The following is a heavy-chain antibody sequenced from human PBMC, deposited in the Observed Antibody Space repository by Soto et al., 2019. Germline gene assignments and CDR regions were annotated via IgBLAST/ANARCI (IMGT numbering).Heavy chain of an antibody. D-gene: IGHD3-22*01. CDR2: ISAYNGNT. J-gene: IGHJ6*02. CDR3: ARDTPFSSTFYDSSGYYGDYYYYGMDV. CDR1: GYTFTSNG. Sequence: ASVKVSCKASGYTFTSNGISWVRQAPGQGLEWMGWISAYNGNTNYAQKLQGRVTMTTDTSTSTAYMELRSLRSDDTAVYYCARDTPFSSTFYDSSGYYGDYYYYGMDVWGQGTTVTVSS. V-gene: IGHV1-18*01.